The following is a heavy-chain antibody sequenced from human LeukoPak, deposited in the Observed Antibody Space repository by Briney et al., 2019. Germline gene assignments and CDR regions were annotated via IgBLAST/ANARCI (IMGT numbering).Heavy chain of an antibody. V-gene: IGHV4-59*01. Sequence: SETLSLTCNVSGVSLSSSYWSWIRQPPGKGLEWIGYIYSSGRTYYNPSLESRVTMSVQTSNNHFSLRLSSMTAADTAVYYCARGASSWRLWGQGTLVIVSS. J-gene: IGHJ4*02. CDR3: ARGASSWRL. CDR2: IYSSGRT. D-gene: IGHD5-12*01. CDR1: GVSLSSSY.